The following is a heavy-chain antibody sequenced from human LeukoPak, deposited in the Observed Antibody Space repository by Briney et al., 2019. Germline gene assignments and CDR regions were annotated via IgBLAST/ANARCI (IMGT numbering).Heavy chain of an antibody. J-gene: IGHJ4*02. Sequence: GGSLRLSCAASGFTFSSYWMHWVRQPPGKGLEWVSRINSDGSTTAYADSVKGRFTISGDYAKNTLFLQMNSLRAEDTAVYYCARDPRIGYCSGGTCSFLDYWGQGTLVTVSS. D-gene: IGHD2-15*01. CDR1: GFTFSSYW. V-gene: IGHV3-74*01. CDR2: INSDGSTT. CDR3: ARDPRIGYCSGGTCSFLDY.